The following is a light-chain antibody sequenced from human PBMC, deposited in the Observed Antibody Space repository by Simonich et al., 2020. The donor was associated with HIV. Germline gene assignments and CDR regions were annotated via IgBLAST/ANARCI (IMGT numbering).Light chain of an antibody. CDR1: QSVTSY. V-gene: IGKV3-11*01. CDR2: DAS. CDR3: QQRSHWPT. Sequence: EIVLTQSPATLSLSPGERATLSCMASQSVTSYLAWYQHKPGQAPRLLIYDASNRATGIPARFSGSGSGTDFTLTISSLEPEDFAIYYCQQRSHWPTFGQGTKVEIK. J-gene: IGKJ1*01.